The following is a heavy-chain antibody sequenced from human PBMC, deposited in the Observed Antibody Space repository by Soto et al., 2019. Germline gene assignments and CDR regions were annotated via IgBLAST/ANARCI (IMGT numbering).Heavy chain of an antibody. J-gene: IGHJ3*01. CDR3: ARVFHDSSGGGV. Sequence: GGSLRLSCEASEFNFGSHAMSWVRHVPGKGLEWVSSISGSGGSTYYADSVKGRFTISRDNSKNTLYLQMNSLRAEDTALYYCARVFHDSSGGGVWGQGTMVTVSS. V-gene: IGHV3-23*01. CDR1: EFNFGSHA. D-gene: IGHD3-22*01. CDR2: ISGSGGST.